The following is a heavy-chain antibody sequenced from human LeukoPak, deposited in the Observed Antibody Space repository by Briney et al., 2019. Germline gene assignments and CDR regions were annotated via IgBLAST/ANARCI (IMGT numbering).Heavy chain of an antibody. CDR3: ARAVSGRFDY. CDR2: IYYSGST. D-gene: IGHD6-19*01. V-gene: IGHV4-59*08. J-gene: IGHJ4*02. Sequence: SETLSLTCTVSGGSISSYYWGWIRQPPGKGLEWTGYIYYSGSTNYNPSLNSRVTISVDTSKNQFSLRLSSVTAADTAIYYCARAVSGRFDYWGQGTLVTVSS. CDR1: GGSISSYY.